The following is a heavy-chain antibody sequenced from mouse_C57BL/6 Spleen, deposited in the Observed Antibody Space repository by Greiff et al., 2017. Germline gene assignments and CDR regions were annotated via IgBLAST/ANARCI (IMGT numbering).Heavy chain of an antibody. CDR2: ISSGGDYI. V-gene: IGHV5-9-1*02. D-gene: IGHD4-1*01. CDR3: TRELTGYAMDY. Sequence: EVMLVESGEGLVKPGGSLKLSCAASGFTFSSYAMSWVRQTPEKRLEWVAYISSGGDYIYYADTVKGRVTISRDNARNTLYLQMSSLKSEDTAMYYCTRELTGYAMDYWGQGTSVTVSS. J-gene: IGHJ4*01. CDR1: GFTFSSYA.